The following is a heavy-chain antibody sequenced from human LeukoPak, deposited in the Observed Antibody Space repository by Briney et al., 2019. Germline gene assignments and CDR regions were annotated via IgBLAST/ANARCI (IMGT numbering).Heavy chain of an antibody. J-gene: IGHJ4*02. CDR1: GFTFTSSA. CDR3: ASSVSGLYYFDY. D-gene: IGHD3-22*01. CDR2: INAGNGNT. V-gene: IGHV1-3*01. Sequence: ASVKVSCKASGFTFTSSAMHWVRQAPGQRLEWMGWINAGNGNTKYSQKFQGRVTITRDTSASTAYMELSSLRSEDTAVYYCASSVSGLYYFDYWGQGTLVTVSS.